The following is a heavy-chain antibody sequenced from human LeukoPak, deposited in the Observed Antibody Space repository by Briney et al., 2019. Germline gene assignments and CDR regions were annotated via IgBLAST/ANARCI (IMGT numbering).Heavy chain of an antibody. V-gene: IGHV3-30-3*01. CDR1: GFTFSSYA. D-gene: IGHD6-19*01. Sequence: GGSLRLSCAASGFTFSSYAMHWVRQAPGKGLERVAVISYDGSNKYYADSVKGRFTISRDNSKNTLYLQMNSLRAEDTAVYYCARDLYSSGCFDYWGQGTLVTVSS. CDR3: ARDLYSSGCFDY. CDR2: ISYDGSNK. J-gene: IGHJ4*02.